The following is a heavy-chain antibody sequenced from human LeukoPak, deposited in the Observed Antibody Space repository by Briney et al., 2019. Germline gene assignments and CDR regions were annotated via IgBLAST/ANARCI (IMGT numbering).Heavy chain of an antibody. D-gene: IGHD3-10*01. CDR1: GFTFDDYG. V-gene: IGHV3-20*01. CDR2: INWNGGST. Sequence: GGSLRLSCVASGFTFDDYGIGWVRQAPGKGLEWVSGINWNGGSTDYADSVKGRFTISRDNAKNSVYLQMSSQRVEDTALYHCVLTSGSGSYRGYLNYWGQGTLVTVSS. J-gene: IGHJ4*02. CDR3: VLTSGSGSYRGYLNY.